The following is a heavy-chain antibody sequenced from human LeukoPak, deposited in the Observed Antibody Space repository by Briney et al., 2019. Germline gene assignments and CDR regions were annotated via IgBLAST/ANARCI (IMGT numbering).Heavy chain of an antibody. CDR1: GFTFSSYE. V-gene: IGHV3-48*03. D-gene: IGHD4-17*01. Sequence: PGGSLRLSCAASGFTFSSYEMNWVRQAPGKGLEWVSYISSSGSTIYYADSVKGRFTISRDNAKNSLYPQMNSLRAEDTAVYYCERDPYYGDYVVWGQGTLVTVSS. J-gene: IGHJ4*02. CDR3: ERDPYYGDYVV. CDR2: ISSSGSTI.